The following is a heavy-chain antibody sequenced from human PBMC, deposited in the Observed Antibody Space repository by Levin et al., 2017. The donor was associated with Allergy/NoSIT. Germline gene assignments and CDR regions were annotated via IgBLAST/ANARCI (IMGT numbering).Heavy chain of an antibody. D-gene: IGHD2-8*01. CDR1: GFTFSSYA. V-gene: IGHV3-23*01. J-gene: IGHJ6*02. CDR2: ISGSGGST. Sequence: GESLKISCAASGFTFSSYAMSWVRQAPGKGLEWVSAISGSGGSTYYADSVKGRFTISRDNSKNTLYVQMNSLRAEDTAVYYCARGIYCTNGVCYTRPYYYGMDVWGQGTTVTVSS. CDR3: ARGIYCTNGVCYTRPYYYGMDV.